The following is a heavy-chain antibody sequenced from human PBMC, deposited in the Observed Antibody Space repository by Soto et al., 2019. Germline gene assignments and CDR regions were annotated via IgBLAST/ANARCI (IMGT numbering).Heavy chain of an antibody. CDR2: IIPIFGTA. V-gene: IGHV1-69*01. Sequence: QVQLVQSGAEVKKPGSSVKVSCKASGGTFSSYAISWVRRAPGQGLEWMGGIIPIFGTANYAQKFQGRVTITADESTSTAYMELSSLRSEDTAVYYCARTFDLGYCSSTSCYGTFDYWGQGTLVTVSS. CDR1: GGTFSSYA. J-gene: IGHJ4*02. CDR3: ARTFDLGYCSSTSCYGTFDY. D-gene: IGHD2-2*01.